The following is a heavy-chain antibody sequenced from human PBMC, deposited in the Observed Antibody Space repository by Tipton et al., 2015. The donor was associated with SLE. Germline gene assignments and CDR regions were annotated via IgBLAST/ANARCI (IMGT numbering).Heavy chain of an antibody. CDR2: IYYSGST. CDR3: ARGMLTWRGAVLGVDV. D-gene: IGHD2-8*01. J-gene: IGHJ6*02. CDR1: GGSISSYF. Sequence: TLCLTCTVSGGSISSYFWSWIRQPPGKGLEWIGYIYYSGSTNYNPSLKSRVTISVDTSKNQFSLKLSSVTAADTAVYYCARGMLTWRGAVLGVDVWGQGTTVNVSS. V-gene: IGHV4-59*01.